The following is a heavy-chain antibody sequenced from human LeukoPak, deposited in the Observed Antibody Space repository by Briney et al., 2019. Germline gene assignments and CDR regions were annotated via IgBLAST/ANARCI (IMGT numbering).Heavy chain of an antibody. CDR3: ARREGELRYFDWLTPRD. D-gene: IGHD3-9*01. V-gene: IGHV4-4*07. CDR1: GASISSYY. Sequence: SETLSLTCTVSGASISSYYWSWIRQPAGKGLEWIGRIYTSGSTNYNPSLKSRVTMSVDTSKNQFSLKLSSVTAADTAVYYCARREGELRYFDWLTPRDWGQGTLVTVSS. J-gene: IGHJ4*02. CDR2: IYTSGST.